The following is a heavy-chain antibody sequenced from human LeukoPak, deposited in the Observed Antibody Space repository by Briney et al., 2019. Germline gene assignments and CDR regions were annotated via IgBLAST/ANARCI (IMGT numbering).Heavy chain of an antibody. V-gene: IGHV3-48*04. Sequence: GGSLRLSCAASGFTFSSYSLNWVRQALGKGLEWISYISKTNTIYYADSVKGRFTISRDNAKNSLYLQMNSLRAEDTAVYYCARGALYDYVWGSYRYPTQGDYWGQGTLVTVSS. CDR3: ARGALYDYVWGSYRYPTQGDY. CDR2: ISKTNTI. J-gene: IGHJ4*02. CDR1: GFTFSSYS. D-gene: IGHD3-16*02.